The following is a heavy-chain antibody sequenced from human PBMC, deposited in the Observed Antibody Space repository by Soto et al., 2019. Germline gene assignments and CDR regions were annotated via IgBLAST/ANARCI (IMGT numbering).Heavy chain of an antibody. D-gene: IGHD3-16*01. V-gene: IGHV4-59*01. Sequence: SETLSLTCTVSGGSISAYYWSWIRQPPGKGLEWIAYIYYSGSTNYNPSLKSRVTISVDTSKNQFSLKLNSVTAADTAVYYCARAPGGYYYYYMEVWGKGTTVTVSS. J-gene: IGHJ6*03. CDR2: IYYSGST. CDR1: GGSISAYY. CDR3: ARAPGGYYYYYMEV.